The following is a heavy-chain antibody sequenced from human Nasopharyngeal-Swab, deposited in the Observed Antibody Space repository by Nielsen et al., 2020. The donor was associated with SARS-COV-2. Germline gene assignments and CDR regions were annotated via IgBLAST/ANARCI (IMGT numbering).Heavy chain of an antibody. CDR3: ARDREASGGKDP. J-gene: IGHJ5*02. Sequence: SVKVSCKASGGTFSSYAISWVRQAPGQGLEWTGRIIPILGIANYAQKFQGRVTITADKSTSTAYMELSSLRSEDTAVYYCARDREASGGKDPWGQGTLVTVSS. CDR2: IIPILGIA. D-gene: IGHD5-24*01. CDR1: GGTFSSYA. V-gene: IGHV1-69*04.